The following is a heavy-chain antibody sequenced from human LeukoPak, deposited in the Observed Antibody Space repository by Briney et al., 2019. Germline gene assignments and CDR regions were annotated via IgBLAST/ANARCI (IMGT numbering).Heavy chain of an antibody. CDR3: AKLGGYSGYDPRIAAAGYFDY. J-gene: IGHJ4*02. Sequence: PGGSLRLSCTASGFTFSSYGMHWVRQAPGKGLEWVAFIRYDGSNKYYADAVKGRVTISRDNSKNTLYLQMNSLRAEDTAVYYCAKLGGYSGYDPRIAAAGYFDYWGQGPLVTVS. D-gene: IGHD5-12*01. CDR1: GFTFSSYG. CDR2: IRYDGSNK. V-gene: IGHV3-30*02.